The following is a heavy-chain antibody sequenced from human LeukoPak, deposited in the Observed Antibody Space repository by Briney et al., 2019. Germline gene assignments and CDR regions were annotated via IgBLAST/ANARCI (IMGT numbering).Heavy chain of an antibody. D-gene: IGHD1-26*01. V-gene: IGHV3-53*01. Sequence: GGSLRLSCAASGFTVSSHYMSWVRQAPGKGLEWVSVIYTGGTTYYADSVKGRFTISRDISRNTLYLHMNSLRAEDTALYYCARESGKFYFDYWGQGTLVTVSS. J-gene: IGHJ4*02. CDR1: GFTVSSHY. CDR3: ARESGKFYFDY. CDR2: IYTGGTT.